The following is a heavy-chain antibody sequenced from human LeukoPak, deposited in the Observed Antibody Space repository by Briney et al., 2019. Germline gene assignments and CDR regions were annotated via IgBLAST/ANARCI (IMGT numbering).Heavy chain of an antibody. D-gene: IGHD2-15*01. J-gene: IGHJ5*02. CDR2: IIPILGIA. V-gene: IGHV1-69*04. CDR3: ASTEWRYCSGGSCYFYWFDP. CDR1: GGTFSSYA. Sequence: GASVKVSCKASGGTFSSYAISWVRQAPGQGLEWMGRIIPILGIANYAQKFQGRVTITADKSTSTAYMGLSSLRSEDTAVYYCASTEWRYCSGGSCYFYWFDPWGQGTLVTVSS.